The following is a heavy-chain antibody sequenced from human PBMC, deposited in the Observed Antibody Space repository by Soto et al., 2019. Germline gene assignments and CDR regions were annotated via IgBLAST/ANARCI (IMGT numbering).Heavy chain of an antibody. CDR2: TYYSGST. V-gene: IGHV4-30-4*01. CDR1: GGSISSGDYY. CDR3: ARDSSGRNWFDP. Sequence: QVQLQESGPGLVKPSQTLSLTCTVSGGSISSGDYYWSWIRQPPGKGLEWIGYTYYSGSTYYNPSLKSRVTISVDTSTNQFSLKLSSVTAADTAVYYCARDSSGRNWFDPWGQGTMVTVSS. J-gene: IGHJ5*02. D-gene: IGHD3-22*01.